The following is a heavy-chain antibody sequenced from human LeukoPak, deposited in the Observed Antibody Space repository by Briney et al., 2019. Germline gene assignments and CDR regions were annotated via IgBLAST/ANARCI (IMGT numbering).Heavy chain of an antibody. Sequence: TGGSLRLSCAASGFTFSTFWMSWVRQAPGKGLEWVANIKVDGSEKYYVDSMKGRFTVSRDNAKNSLYLQMGSLRAEDTAVYYCARGGTFVSDYWGQGTLVTVSS. CDR1: GFTFSTFW. J-gene: IGHJ4*02. CDR2: IKVDGSEK. D-gene: IGHD1-1*01. CDR3: ARGGTFVSDY. V-gene: IGHV3-7*01.